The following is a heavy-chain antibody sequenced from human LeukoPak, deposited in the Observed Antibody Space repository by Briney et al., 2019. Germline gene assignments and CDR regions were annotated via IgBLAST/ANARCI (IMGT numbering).Heavy chain of an antibody. Sequence: PSETLSLTCTVSGYSISSGYYWGWIRQPPGKGLEWIGSIYHSGSTYYNPSLKSRVTISVDTSKNQFSLKLSSVTAADTAVYYCARALGGSYGYFDYWGQGTLVTVSS. CDR2: IYHSGST. V-gene: IGHV4-38-2*02. CDR3: ARALGGSYGYFDY. CDR1: GYSISSGYY. D-gene: IGHD1-26*01. J-gene: IGHJ4*02.